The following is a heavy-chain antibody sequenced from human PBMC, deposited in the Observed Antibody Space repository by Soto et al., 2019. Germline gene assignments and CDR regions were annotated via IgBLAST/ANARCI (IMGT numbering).Heavy chain of an antibody. CDR1: GDSMSSGPYS. CDR2: IRQSGSV. D-gene: IGHD3-10*01. Sequence: QVQLQESGSRLVKPSQTLSLTCTVSGDSMSSGPYSWSWVRQTPGKGLEWLASIRQSGSVYYNPSLKTRATISVDKSKNQFSLTMHSVTAADTAVYFCARDAYGDFDALDIWGQGILVTVSS. V-gene: IGHV4-30-2*01. J-gene: IGHJ3*02. CDR3: ARDAYGDFDALDI.